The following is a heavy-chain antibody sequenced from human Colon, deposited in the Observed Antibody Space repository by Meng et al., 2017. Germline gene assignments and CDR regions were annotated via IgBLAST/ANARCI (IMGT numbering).Heavy chain of an antibody. D-gene: IGHD2-15*01. CDR1: GYSFSDCY. Sequence: GESLKISCKASGYSFSDCYIHWVRQAPGQGLEWMGWIVPNSGDTNYAQKFQGRVTMTRDTSISTTYMELIRLTSDDTAVYYCARSTPSLDYWGQGTLVTVSS. V-gene: IGHV1-2*02. CDR3: ARSTPSLDY. CDR2: IVPNSGDT. J-gene: IGHJ4*02.